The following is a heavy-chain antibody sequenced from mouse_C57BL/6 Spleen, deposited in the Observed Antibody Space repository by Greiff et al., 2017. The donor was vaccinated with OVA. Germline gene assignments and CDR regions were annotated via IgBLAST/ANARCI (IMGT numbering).Heavy chain of an antibody. CDR3: AISVYYGRSYGC. V-gene: IGHV1-52*01. Sequence: QVQLQQPGAELVSPGSSVKLSCKASGYTFTSYWMHWVKQRPIQGLEWIGNIDPSDSETHYNQKFKDKATLTVDKSSSTAYMQLSSLTSEDSVVYYCAISVYYGRSYGCWGQGTTLTVSS. D-gene: IGHD1-1*01. CDR2: IDPSDSET. CDR1: GYTFTSYW. J-gene: IGHJ2*01.